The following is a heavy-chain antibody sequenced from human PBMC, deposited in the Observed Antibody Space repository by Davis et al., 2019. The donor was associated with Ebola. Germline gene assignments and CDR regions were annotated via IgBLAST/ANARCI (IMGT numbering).Heavy chain of an antibody. V-gene: IGHV3-33*06. Sequence: GESLKISCAASGFTFSSYGMHWVRQAPGKGLEWVAVIWYDGSNKYYADSVKGRFTISRDNSKNTLYLQMNSLRAEDTAVYYCAKARIAVAGRFDYWGQGTLVTVSS. CDR3: AKARIAVAGRFDY. CDR2: IWYDGSNK. CDR1: GFTFSSYG. J-gene: IGHJ4*02. D-gene: IGHD6-19*01.